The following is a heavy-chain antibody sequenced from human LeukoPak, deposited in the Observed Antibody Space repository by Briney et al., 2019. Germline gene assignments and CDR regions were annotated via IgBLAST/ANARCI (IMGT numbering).Heavy chain of an antibody. V-gene: IGHV3-74*01. CDR1: GFTFSSYW. D-gene: IGHD6-19*01. Sequence: PGGSLRLSCAASGFTFSSYWMHWVRQAPGKGLVWVSRINSDGSSTSYADSVKGRFTISRDNAKNTLYLQMNSLRAEDTAVYYWARVFRYSSGWGSGIDFDYWGQGTLVTVSS. CDR2: INSDGSST. CDR3: ARVFRYSSGWGSGIDFDY. J-gene: IGHJ4*02.